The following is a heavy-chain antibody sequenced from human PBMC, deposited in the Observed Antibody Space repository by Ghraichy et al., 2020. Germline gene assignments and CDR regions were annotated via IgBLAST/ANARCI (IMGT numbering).Heavy chain of an antibody. CDR3: ASGSVYCTDGICFGKRPTFDY. CDR1: GDSVSSDTYY. V-gene: IGHV4-61*01. Sequence: SETLSLTCTVSGDSVSSDTYYWSWIRQSPGKGLEWIGYIYNSGSTNYNFSLKSRVTISVDTSKNQFSLKLSAATAADTAVYFCASGSVYCTDGICFGKRPTFDYWRRTTLVTLSS. CDR2: IYNSGST. J-gene: IGHJ4*02. D-gene: IGHD2-8*01.